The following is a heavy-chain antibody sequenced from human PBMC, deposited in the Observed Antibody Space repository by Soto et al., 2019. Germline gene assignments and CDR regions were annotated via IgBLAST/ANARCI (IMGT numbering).Heavy chain of an antibody. CDR3: ARQFSLYYDFWSGFDP. J-gene: IGHJ5*02. D-gene: IGHD3-3*01. V-gene: IGHV4-39*01. Sequence: PSETLSLTCTVSGGSISSSSYYWGWIRQPPGKGLEWIGSIYYSGSTYYNPSLKSRVTISVDTSKNQFSLKLSSVAAADTAVYYCARQFSLYYDFWSGFDPWRQGTLVTVSS. CDR2: IYYSGST. CDR1: GGSISSSSYY.